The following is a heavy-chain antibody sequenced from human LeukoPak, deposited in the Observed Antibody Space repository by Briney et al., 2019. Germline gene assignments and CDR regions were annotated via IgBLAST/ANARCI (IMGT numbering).Heavy chain of an antibody. J-gene: IGHJ6*02. D-gene: IGHD4-23*01. CDR1: GGSFSGYY. V-gene: IGHV4-34*01. Sequence: SETLSLTCAAYGGSFSGYYWSWIRQPPGKGLEWIGEINHSGSTNYNPSLKSRVTISVDTSKNQFPLKLSSVTAADTAVYYCARGLMVTRYYYYGMDVWGQGTTVTVSS. CDR3: ARGLMVTRYYYYGMDV. CDR2: INHSGST.